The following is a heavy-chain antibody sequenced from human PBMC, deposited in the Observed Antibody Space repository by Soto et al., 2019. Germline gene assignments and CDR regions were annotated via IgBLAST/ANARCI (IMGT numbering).Heavy chain of an antibody. CDR2: IVVGSGNT. Sequence: GAPAKVSCKDSGFTFTCSSMQWVRQDRGQSLEWIGWIVVGSGNTNYAQKFQERVTITRDMSTSTAYMELSSLRSEDTAVYYCAAAQARYFDWLLYRSFRFDPWGQGTLVTVSS. CDR3: AAAQARYFDWLLYRSFRFDP. V-gene: IGHV1-58*02. J-gene: IGHJ5*02. D-gene: IGHD3-9*01. CDR1: GFTFTCSS.